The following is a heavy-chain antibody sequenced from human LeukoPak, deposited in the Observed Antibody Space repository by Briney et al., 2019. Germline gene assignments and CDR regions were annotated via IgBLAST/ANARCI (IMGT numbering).Heavy chain of an antibody. V-gene: IGHV1-18*01. Sequence: ASVKVSCKASGYTFTSYGISWVRQAPGQGLEWMGWISAYNGNTNYAQKFQGRVTMTTDTSTSTAYMELRSLRSDDTAVYYCAFNDDILTGYYFDPWGQGTLVTVSS. CDR2: ISAYNGNT. CDR3: AFNDDILTGYYFDP. J-gene: IGHJ5*02. CDR1: GYTFTSYG. D-gene: IGHD3-9*01.